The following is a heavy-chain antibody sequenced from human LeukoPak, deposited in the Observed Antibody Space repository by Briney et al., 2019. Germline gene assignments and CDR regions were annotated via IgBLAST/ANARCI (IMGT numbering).Heavy chain of an antibody. Sequence: ASVKVSCKASGYTFTSYYMHWVRQAPGQGLEWIGIINPSGGSTSYAQKFQGRVTMTRDTSTGTVYMELSSLRSEDTAVYYCARNYAKYFDYWGQGTLVTVSS. CDR1: GYTFTSYY. J-gene: IGHJ4*02. D-gene: IGHD2-2*01. CDR2: INPSGGST. V-gene: IGHV1-46*01. CDR3: ARNYAKYFDY.